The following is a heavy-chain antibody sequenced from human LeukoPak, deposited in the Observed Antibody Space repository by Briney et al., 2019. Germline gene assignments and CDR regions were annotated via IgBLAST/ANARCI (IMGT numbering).Heavy chain of an antibody. CDR3: TTGGSYGSGSYPSTGY. Sequence: PGGSLRLSCAASGFTFTTYAMSWVRQAPGKGLEWVGRLKSKTDGGTTDYAAPVKGRFTISRDDSKTTLYLQMNSLKTEDTAVYYCTTGGSYGSGSYPSTGYWGQGTLVTVSS. CDR2: LKSKTDGGTT. D-gene: IGHD3-10*01. V-gene: IGHV3-15*01. CDR1: GFTFTTYA. J-gene: IGHJ4*02.